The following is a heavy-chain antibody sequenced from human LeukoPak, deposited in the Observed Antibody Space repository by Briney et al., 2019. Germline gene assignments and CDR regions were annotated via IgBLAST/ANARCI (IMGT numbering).Heavy chain of an antibody. Sequence: TGGSLRLSCAASGFSFSFYWMHWVRQAPGKGLEWVSYISSSGSTIYYADSVKGRFTISRDNAKNSLYLQMNCLRAEDTAVYYCAELGITMIGGVXXKGTTVTIXS. CDR1: GFSFSFYW. CDR2: ISSSGSTI. J-gene: IGHJ6*04. V-gene: IGHV3-48*04. CDR3: AELGITMIGGV. D-gene: IGHD3-10*02.